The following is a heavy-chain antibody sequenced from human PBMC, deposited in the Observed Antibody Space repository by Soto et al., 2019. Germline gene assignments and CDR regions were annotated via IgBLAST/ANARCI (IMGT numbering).Heavy chain of an antibody. J-gene: IGHJ5*02. V-gene: IGHV1-18*01. CDR1: GYTFTTHG. D-gene: IGHD2-15*01. CDR2: VSGDNGHT. CDR3: ARDLGYCRSGTCSREWFDP. Sequence: QVQLVQSGAEVKKPGASVKVSCKASGYTFTTHGISWVRQAPGQGLEWMGWVSGDNGHTNYAQSLQGRVTMTTETSTNTAYMELRSLRSDDTAVYYCARDLGYCRSGTCSREWFDPWGKGTLVTVSS.